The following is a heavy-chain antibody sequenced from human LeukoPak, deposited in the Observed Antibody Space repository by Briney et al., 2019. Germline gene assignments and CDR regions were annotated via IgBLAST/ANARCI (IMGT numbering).Heavy chain of an antibody. CDR2: ITSSSSYI. J-gene: IGHJ5*02. CDR1: GFTFSSYN. D-gene: IGHD3-10*01. CDR3: ARYYYGSGTSFDP. Sequence: PGGSLRLSCAASGFTFSSYNMNWVRQAPGKGLEWVSSITSSSSYIYYADSVKGRFTISRDNAKNSLYLQMSSLRAEDTAVFYCARYYYGSGTSFDPWGQGTLVTVSS. V-gene: IGHV3-21*01.